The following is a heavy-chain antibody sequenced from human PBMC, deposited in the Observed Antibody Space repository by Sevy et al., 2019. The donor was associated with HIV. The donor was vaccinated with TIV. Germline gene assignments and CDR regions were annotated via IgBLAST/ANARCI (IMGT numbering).Heavy chain of an antibody. D-gene: IGHD3-9*01. CDR1: GGSISSYY. V-gene: IGHV4-59*01. CDR2: IYYSGST. J-gene: IGHJ5*02. CDR3: ARGVRGYDILTGYSVGNWFDP. Sequence: SETLSLTCTVSGGSISSYYWSWIRQPPGKGLEWIGYIYYSGSTNYNPSLKSRVTISVDTSKNQFSLKLSSVTGADTAVYYCARGVRGYDILTGYSVGNWFDPWGQGTLVTVSS.